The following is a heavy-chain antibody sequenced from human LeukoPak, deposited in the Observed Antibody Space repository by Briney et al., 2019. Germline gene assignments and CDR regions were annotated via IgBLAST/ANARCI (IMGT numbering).Heavy chain of an antibody. CDR2: IYSGGST. CDR3: ARDDIAARQDYYYGMDV. CDR1: GFTVSSNY. J-gene: IGHJ6*02. Sequence: GGSLRLSCAASGFTVSSNYMSWVRQAPGKGLEWVSVIYSGGSTYYADSVKGRFTISRDNSKNTLHLQMNSLRAEDTAVYYCARDDIAARQDYYYGMDVWGQGTTVTVSS. D-gene: IGHD6-6*01. V-gene: IGHV3-66*01.